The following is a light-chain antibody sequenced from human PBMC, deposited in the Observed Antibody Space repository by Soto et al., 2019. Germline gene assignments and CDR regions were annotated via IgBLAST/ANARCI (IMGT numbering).Light chain of an antibody. CDR2: DVS. CDR1: SSDVGDYNY. J-gene: IGLJ1*01. V-gene: IGLV2-11*01. Sequence: QSVLTQPRSVSVAPGQSVTVSCTGTSSDVGDYNYVSWYQQHPGKAPKLMIYDVSQRPSGVPDRFSGSKSGNTASLTISGLQAEDEADYYCCSYAGRYSLDVFGTGTKLTVL. CDR3: CSYAGRYSLDV.